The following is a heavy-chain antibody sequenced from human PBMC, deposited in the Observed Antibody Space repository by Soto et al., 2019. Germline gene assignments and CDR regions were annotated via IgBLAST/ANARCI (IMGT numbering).Heavy chain of an antibody. V-gene: IGHV4-39*01. CDR2: IYYSGST. CDR1: GGSISSSSYY. CDR3: ARSLFYDILTGGYYYYYGMDV. J-gene: IGHJ6*02. D-gene: IGHD3-9*01. Sequence: QLQLQESGPGLVKPSETLSLTCTVSGGSISSSSYYWGWIRQPPGKGLEWIGSIYYSGSTYYNPSLRSRVTISVDTSKNQFSLKLSSVTAADTAVYYCARSLFYDILTGGYYYYYGMDVWGQGTTVTVSS.